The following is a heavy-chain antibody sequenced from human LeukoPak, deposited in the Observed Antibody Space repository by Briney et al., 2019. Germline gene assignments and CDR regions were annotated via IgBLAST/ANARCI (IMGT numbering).Heavy chain of an antibody. CDR1: GYPFTTYD. V-gene: IGHV1-2*02. J-gene: IGHJ4*02. CDR2: INPNSGGT. Sequence: ASVKVSCKTSGYPFTTYDFTWVRLAPGQGIEWMGSINPNSGGTNYAQNFQGRVTMTKDTSITTAYMELSRLRSDDTAMYYCAKTSGYFPLYYFDYWGQGTLVTVSS. CDR3: AKTSGYFPLYYFDY. D-gene: IGHD5-12*01.